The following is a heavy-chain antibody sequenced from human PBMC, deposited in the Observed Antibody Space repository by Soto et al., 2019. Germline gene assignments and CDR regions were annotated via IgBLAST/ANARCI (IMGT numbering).Heavy chain of an antibody. CDR3: ARNRYDILTGYRFDY. V-gene: IGHV4-34*01. CDR2: ISSGNT. Sequence: QVQLQQWGAGLLKPSETLSLSCAIYGGSSSGSYWTWIRQSPVKGLEWIGEISSGNTNYNPSLESLVTISADTSKNQFSLKLSSVTAADTAVYYCARNRYDILTGYRFDYWGQGTLVTVSS. D-gene: IGHD3-9*01. J-gene: IGHJ4*02. CDR1: GGSSSGSY.